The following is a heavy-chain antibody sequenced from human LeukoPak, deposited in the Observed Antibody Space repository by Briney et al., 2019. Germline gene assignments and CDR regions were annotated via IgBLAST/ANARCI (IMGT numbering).Heavy chain of an antibody. CDR2: INPNSGGT. D-gene: IGHD2-2*01. Sequence: ASVKVSCKASGYTFTSYDINWVRQATGQGLEWMGWINPNSGGTNYAQKFQGRVTMTRDTSISTAYMELSRLRSDDTAVYYCARGGKQYQLLPYYFDYWGQGTLVTVSS. CDR3: ARGGKQYQLLPYYFDY. V-gene: IGHV1-2*02. J-gene: IGHJ4*02. CDR1: GYTFTSYD.